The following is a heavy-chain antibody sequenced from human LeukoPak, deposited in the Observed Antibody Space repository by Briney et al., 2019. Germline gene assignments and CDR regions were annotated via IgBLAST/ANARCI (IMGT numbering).Heavy chain of an antibody. D-gene: IGHD4-11*01. CDR2: IYPDDSDT. CDR3: ARPTGLRFFDY. Sequence: GESLKISCQGSGNSFSTYWTGWVRQTPGKGLEWMGIIYPDDSDTRYSPSFQGQVTISADKSISTAYLQWSSLKASDTAMYYCARPTGLRFFDYWGQGTLVTVSS. V-gene: IGHV5-51*01. CDR1: GNSFSTYW. J-gene: IGHJ4*02.